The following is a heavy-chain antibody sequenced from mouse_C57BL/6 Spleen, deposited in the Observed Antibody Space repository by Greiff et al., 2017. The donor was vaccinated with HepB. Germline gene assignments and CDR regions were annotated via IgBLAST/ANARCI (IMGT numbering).Heavy chain of an antibody. CDR3: ARGDWYFDV. CDR2: INSDGGST. Sequence: EVQGVESGGGLVQPGESLKLSGESNDSEFPSLDMPWVRKTPEKGLELVAAINSDGGSTYYPDTMERRFIISRDNTKKTLYLQMSSLRSEDTALYYCARGDWYFDVWGTGTTVTVSS. V-gene: IGHV5-2*01. J-gene: IGHJ1*03. CDR1: DSEFPSLD.